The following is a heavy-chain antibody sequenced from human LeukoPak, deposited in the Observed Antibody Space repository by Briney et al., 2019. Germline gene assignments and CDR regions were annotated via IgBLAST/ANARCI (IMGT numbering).Heavy chain of an antibody. CDR3: VRQLGYCSSTSCYTDKVDY. Sequence: SETLSLTCTVSGGSISSSSYYWGWIRQPPGKGLEWIGSIYYSGSTYYNPSLKSRVTISVDTSKNQFSLKLSSVTAADTAVYYCVRQLGYCSSTSCYTDKVDYWGQGTLVTVSS. J-gene: IGHJ4*02. V-gene: IGHV4-39*01. CDR1: GGSISSSSYY. CDR2: IYYSGST. D-gene: IGHD2-2*02.